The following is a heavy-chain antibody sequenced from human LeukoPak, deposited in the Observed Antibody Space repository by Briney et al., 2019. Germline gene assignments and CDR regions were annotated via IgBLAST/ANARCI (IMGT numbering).Heavy chain of an antibody. CDR1: GFTFSSYA. CDR3: AKGNGDYRLGSVSADY. Sequence: PGASLRLPCAASGFTFSSYAMSWVRQAPGKGLEWVSTITGSGATTFYADSVKGRFTISKDNSKNTLYLQMNSLGAEDTALYYCAKGNGDYRLGSVSADYWGQGTLVTVSS. CDR2: ITGSGATT. D-gene: IGHD4-17*01. J-gene: IGHJ4*02. V-gene: IGHV3-23*01.